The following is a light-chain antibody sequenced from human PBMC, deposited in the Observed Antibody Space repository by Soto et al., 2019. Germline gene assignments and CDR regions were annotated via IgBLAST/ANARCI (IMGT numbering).Light chain of an antibody. J-gene: IGKJ3*01. V-gene: IGKV3-20*01. CDR2: GAS. Sequence: EIVLTQSPGTLALSPGERATLSCRASQSVSSSYLAWYQQKPGQAPRLLIYGASSRATGIPVRFSGSGSGTDLTLTISRLEAEDFAVYYCQQYGSSLFTFGPGTKVDIK. CDR1: QSVSSSY. CDR3: QQYGSSLFT.